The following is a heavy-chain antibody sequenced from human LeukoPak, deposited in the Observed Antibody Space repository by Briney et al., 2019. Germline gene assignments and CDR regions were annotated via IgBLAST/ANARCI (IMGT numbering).Heavy chain of an antibody. J-gene: IGHJ5*02. CDR1: GYTFTGYY. CDR3: ARDNPRATANNWFDP. D-gene: IGHD5-24*01. V-gene: IGHV1-2*02. CDR2: INPNSGGT. Sequence: GASVKVSCKASGYTFTGYYMHWVRQAPGQGLEWMGWINPNSGGTNYAQKFQGRVTMTRDTSISTAYMELSRLRSDDTAVYYCARDNPRATANNWFDPWGQGTLVTVSS.